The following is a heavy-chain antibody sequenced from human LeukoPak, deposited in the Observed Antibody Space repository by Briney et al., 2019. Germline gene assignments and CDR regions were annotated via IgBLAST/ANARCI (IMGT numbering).Heavy chain of an antibody. D-gene: IGHD6-13*01. CDR3: ARAIAAAGYTNFDY. Sequence: PSQTLSLTCTVSGGSISSGHYCWSWIRQPAGKGLEWIGRIFTSGTTNYNPSLKSRVTLSLDTSKIQISLKLTSLTAADTAVYYCARAIAAAGYTNFDYWGQGTLVTVSS. J-gene: IGHJ4*02. V-gene: IGHV4-61*02. CDR2: IFTSGTT. CDR1: GGSISSGHYC.